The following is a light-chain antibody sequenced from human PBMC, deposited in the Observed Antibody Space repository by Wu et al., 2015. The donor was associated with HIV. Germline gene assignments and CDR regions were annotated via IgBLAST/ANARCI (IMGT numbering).Light chain of an antibody. CDR2: GGS. CDR1: QTVSYSY. CDR3: QQYATSIT. J-gene: IGKJ5*01. V-gene: IGKV3-20*01. Sequence: EIVLTQSPGTLSLPPGERATLFCRASQTVSYSYLAWYQQKPGQAPRVLIYGGSSRATGIPDRFSGSGSGTDFTLTIRRLEPEDFAVYYCQQYATSITFGQGTRLEIK.